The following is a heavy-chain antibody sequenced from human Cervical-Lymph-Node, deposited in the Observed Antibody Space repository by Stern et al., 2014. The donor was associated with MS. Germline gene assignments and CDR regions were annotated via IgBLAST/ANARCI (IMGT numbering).Heavy chain of an antibody. Sequence: VQLVESGGGVVQPGRSLRLSCAASGFTFSSYGMHWVRQAPGKGLEWVAVIWSDGSNKYYADSVKGRFTISRDNSKNTLYLQMNSLRAEDTAVYYCARDPTHCGGDCYSTALFDYWGQGTLVTVSS. V-gene: IGHV3-33*01. D-gene: IGHD2-21*02. CDR3: ARDPTHCGGDCYSTALFDY. CDR1: GFTFSSYG. J-gene: IGHJ4*02. CDR2: IWSDGSNK.